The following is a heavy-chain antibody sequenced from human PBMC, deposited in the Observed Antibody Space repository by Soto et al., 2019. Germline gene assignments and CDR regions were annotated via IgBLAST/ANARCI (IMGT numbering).Heavy chain of an antibody. CDR3: ARLGFGESKLEN. CDR2: IYYSGST. J-gene: IGHJ4*02. Sequence: SETESLTSAGSAGSLSSSRYYWGWIHQPPGKGLEWIWSIYYSGSTYYNPSLKSRVTISVDTSKNQFSLKLSSVTAADSAGYYCARLGFGESKLENWGQGTRGAASS. V-gene: IGHV4-39*01. CDR1: AGSLSSSRYY. D-gene: IGHD3-10*01.